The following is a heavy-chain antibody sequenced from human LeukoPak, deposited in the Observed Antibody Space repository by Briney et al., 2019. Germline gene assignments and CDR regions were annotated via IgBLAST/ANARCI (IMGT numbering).Heavy chain of an antibody. CDR1: GGTFSSYA. D-gene: IGHD5-24*01. V-gene: IGHV1-69*04. Sequence: SVKVSCKASGGTFSSYAISWVRQAPGQGLEWMGRIIPILGIANYAQKFQGRVTITADKSTSTAYMELSSLRSEDTAVYYCARGQDGYNPRSFDIWGQGTMVTVSS. CDR3: ARGQDGYNPRSFDI. CDR2: IIPILGIA. J-gene: IGHJ3*02.